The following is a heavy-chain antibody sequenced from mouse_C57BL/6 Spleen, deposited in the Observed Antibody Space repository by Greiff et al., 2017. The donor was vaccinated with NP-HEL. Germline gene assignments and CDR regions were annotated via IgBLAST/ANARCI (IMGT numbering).Heavy chain of an antibody. Sequence: QVQLQQPGAELVRPGSSVKLSCKASGYTFTSYWMHWVKQRPIQGLEWIGNIDPSDSETHYNQKFKDKATLTVDKSTSTAYMQLSSLTSEDSAVYYCARLTHYGNYYFDYWGQGTTLTVSS. CDR3: ARLTHYGNYYFDY. V-gene: IGHV1-52*01. D-gene: IGHD2-1*01. CDR2: IDPSDSET. J-gene: IGHJ2*01. CDR1: GYTFTSYW.